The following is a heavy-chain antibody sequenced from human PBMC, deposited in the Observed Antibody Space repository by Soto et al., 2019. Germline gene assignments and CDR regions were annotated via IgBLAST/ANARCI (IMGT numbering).Heavy chain of an antibody. Sequence: GGSLRLSCAASGFTFSSYAMSWVRPAPGKGLEWVSAISGSGGSTYYADSVKGRFTISRDNSKNTLYLQMNSLRAEDTAVYYCAKEGYDILTGYPSDFDYWGQGTLVTVSS. D-gene: IGHD3-9*01. J-gene: IGHJ4*02. CDR1: GFTFSSYA. CDR3: AKEGYDILTGYPSDFDY. CDR2: ISGSGGST. V-gene: IGHV3-23*01.